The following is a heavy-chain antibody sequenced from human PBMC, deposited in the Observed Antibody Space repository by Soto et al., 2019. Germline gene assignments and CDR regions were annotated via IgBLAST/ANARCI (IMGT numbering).Heavy chain of an antibody. CDR3: ARGLGPATSPVDY. Sequence: LALTCPVYGGPFSGYYWSWIRQPPGKGLEWIGEINHSGSTNYNPSLKSRVTISVDTSKNQFSLKLSSVTAADTAVYYCARGLGPATSPVDYWGQGTLVTVSS. J-gene: IGHJ4*02. CDR2: INHSGST. CDR1: GGPFSGYY. V-gene: IGHV4-34*01. D-gene: IGHD6-25*01.